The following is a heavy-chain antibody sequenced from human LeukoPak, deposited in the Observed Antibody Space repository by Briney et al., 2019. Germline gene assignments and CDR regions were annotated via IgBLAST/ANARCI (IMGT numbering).Heavy chain of an antibody. CDR2: ISGSGHST. CDR1: GFSFSNYG. V-gene: IGHV3-23*01. D-gene: IGHD1-26*01. J-gene: IGHJ6*03. CDR3: AKDIVGATRFVDYYYYMDV. Sequence: KTGGSLRLSCAASGFSFSNYGMSWVRQAPGKGLEWVSAISGSGHSTYYADTVKGRFTVSRDKSKNTLYLQMNSLRAEDTAVYYCAKDIVGATRFVDYYYYMDVWGKGTTVTVSS.